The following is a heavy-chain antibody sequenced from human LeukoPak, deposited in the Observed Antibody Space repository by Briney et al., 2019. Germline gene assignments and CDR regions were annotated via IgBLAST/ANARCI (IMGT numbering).Heavy chain of an antibody. D-gene: IGHD2-2*01. Sequence: ASVKVSCKASGYTFTSYGISWVRQAPGQGLEWMGWISAYNGNTNYAQKLQGRVTMTTDTSTSTAYMELRSLRSDDTAVYYCARTLGYCSSTSCEHAFDIWGQGTMVTVSS. CDR2: ISAYNGNT. V-gene: IGHV1-18*01. CDR3: ARTLGYCSSTSCEHAFDI. J-gene: IGHJ3*02. CDR1: GYTFTSYG.